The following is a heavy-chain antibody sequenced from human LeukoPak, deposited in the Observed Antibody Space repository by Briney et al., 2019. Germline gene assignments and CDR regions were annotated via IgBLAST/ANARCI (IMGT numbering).Heavy chain of an antibody. CDR2: IIPIFGTA. J-gene: IGHJ5*02. V-gene: IGHV1-69*05. Sequence: GASVTVSYKASGGTFSSYVISWVRQAPGQGLEWMGGIIPIFGTANYAQKFQGRVTITTDESTSTAYMELSSLRSEDTAVYYCAVAGTRNYWFDPWGQGTLVTVSS. D-gene: IGHD1-7*01. CDR3: AVAGTRNYWFDP. CDR1: GGTFSSYV.